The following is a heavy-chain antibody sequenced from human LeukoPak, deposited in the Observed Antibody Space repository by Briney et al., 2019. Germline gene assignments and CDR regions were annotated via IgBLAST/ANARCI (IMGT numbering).Heavy chain of an antibody. J-gene: IGHJ4*02. CDR1: GGSISSSSYY. CDR3: ARHLGGFDY. CDR2: MYYGGST. V-gene: IGHV4-39*01. Sequence: SETLSLTCTVSGGSISSSSYYSGWIRQPLGKGLEWIGSMYYGGSTYYNPSLKSRVTISVDTSKNQFSLKLSSVTAADTAMYYCARHLGGFDYWGQGTLVTVSS.